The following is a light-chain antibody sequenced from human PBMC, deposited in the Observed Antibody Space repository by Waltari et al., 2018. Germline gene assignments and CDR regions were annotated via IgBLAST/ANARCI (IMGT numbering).Light chain of an antibody. CDR3: QSYDHTLSASV. CDR2: HTT. Sequence: SVLTQPPSVSGAPGQRVPIPRTGSTSNLGARFHRHLYQQLPGTAPKLLIYHTTNRPSGVPDRFSGSRSGTSASLAISGLQPEDEADYYCQSYDHTLSASVFGGGTKLTVL. V-gene: IGLV1-40*01. CDR1: TSNLGARFH. J-gene: IGLJ2*01.